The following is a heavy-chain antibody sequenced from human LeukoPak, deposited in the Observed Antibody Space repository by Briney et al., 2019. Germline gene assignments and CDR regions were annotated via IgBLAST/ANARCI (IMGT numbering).Heavy chain of an antibody. D-gene: IGHD3-16*01. CDR3: ARDMITFGGASDY. V-gene: IGHV3-21*01. Sequence: GGSLRLSCVASGFTISSYSMNWVRQAPGEGLEWVSGISSGSRYIYYADSVKGRFTISRDNSKNTLYLQMNSLRAEDTAVYYCARDMITFGGASDYWGQGTLVTVSS. CDR2: ISSGSRYI. J-gene: IGHJ4*02. CDR1: GFTISSYS.